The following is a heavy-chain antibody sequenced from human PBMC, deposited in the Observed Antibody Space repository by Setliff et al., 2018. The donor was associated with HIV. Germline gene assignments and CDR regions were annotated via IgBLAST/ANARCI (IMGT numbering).Heavy chain of an antibody. V-gene: IGHV3-9*01. Sequence: GGSLRLSCTASGFNFNHYAMHWVRQVPGKGLEWVSGITWNRAIIAYADSVKGRFTISRDNSKSTLYLQMDSLRPEDRAVYYCATTHHYARSGYYGWGQGTLVTVSS. D-gene: IGHD3-22*01. CDR3: ATTHHYARSGYYG. CDR1: GFNFNHYA. CDR2: ITWNRAII. J-gene: IGHJ4*02.